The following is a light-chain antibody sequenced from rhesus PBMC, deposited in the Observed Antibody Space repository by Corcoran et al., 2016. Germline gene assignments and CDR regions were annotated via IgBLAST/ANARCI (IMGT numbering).Light chain of an antibody. J-gene: IGLJ1*01. V-gene: IGLV2S7*01. CDR2: EVI. CDR3: CSYTTSSTFI. Sequence: QSAPTQSPSVSGSPGQSVTISCTGTSSDVGGYNYVSWYQQHPGKAPKLMIYEVIKRPSGVSDRFSGSKSGNTASLTISGLQPEDEADYYCCSYTTSSTFIFGAGTRLTVL. CDR1: SSDVGGYNY.